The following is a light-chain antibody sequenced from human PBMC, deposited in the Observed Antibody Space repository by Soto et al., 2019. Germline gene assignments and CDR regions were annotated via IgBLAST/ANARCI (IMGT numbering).Light chain of an antibody. CDR2: DVS. Sequence: QSVLTQPASVSGSPGQSITISCTGTSSDVGGYNYVSWYQQHPGKAPKFMIYDVSNRPSGVSSRFSGSKSGNTASLTISGLQAEDEADYFCSSYTSTSTYVIFGEGTKLTVL. J-gene: IGLJ2*01. CDR3: SSYTSTSTYVI. V-gene: IGLV2-14*01. CDR1: SSDVGGYNY.